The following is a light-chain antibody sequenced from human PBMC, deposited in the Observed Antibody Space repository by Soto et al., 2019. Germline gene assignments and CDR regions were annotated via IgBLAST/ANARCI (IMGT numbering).Light chain of an antibody. J-gene: IGKJ1*01. CDR3: QKYNSAPRT. Sequence: DIQMTQSPSTLSASLGDRATLSCRASQGISNYLAWYQQKPGKVPKLLIYAASTLQSGVPSRFSGSGSGTDFTLTISSLQPEDVATYYCQKYNSAPRTFGQGTKVDIK. CDR2: AAS. V-gene: IGKV1-27*01. CDR1: QGISNY.